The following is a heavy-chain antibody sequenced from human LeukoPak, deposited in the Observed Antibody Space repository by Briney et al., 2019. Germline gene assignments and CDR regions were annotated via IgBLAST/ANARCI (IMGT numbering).Heavy chain of an antibody. V-gene: IGHV4-34*01. J-gene: IGHJ4*02. Sequence: SETLSLTCAVYGGSFSGYYWSWIRQPPGKGLEWIGSIYYSGSTYYNPSLKSRVTISVDTSKNQFSLKLSSVTAADTAVYYCARSYSSGWSPPDYWGQGTLVTVSS. CDR1: GGSFSGYY. D-gene: IGHD6-19*01. CDR2: IYYSGST. CDR3: ARSYSSGWSPPDY.